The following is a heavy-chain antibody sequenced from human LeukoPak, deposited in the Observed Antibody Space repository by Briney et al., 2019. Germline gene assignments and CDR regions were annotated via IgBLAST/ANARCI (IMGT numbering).Heavy chain of an antibody. CDR2: IYYSGST. CDR1: GGSISSYY. D-gene: IGHD3-3*01. J-gene: IGHJ5*02. CDR3: ARAHRADFCSGLSANWFDP. Sequence: SGTLCLTCTVSGGSISSYYWSWIRQPPGKGLEWIGYIYYSGSTNYNASLKSRVTISVDTSKNQFSLKLSSVTAADTAVYYCARAHRADFCSGLSANWFDPWGQGTLVTVSS. V-gene: IGHV4-59*01.